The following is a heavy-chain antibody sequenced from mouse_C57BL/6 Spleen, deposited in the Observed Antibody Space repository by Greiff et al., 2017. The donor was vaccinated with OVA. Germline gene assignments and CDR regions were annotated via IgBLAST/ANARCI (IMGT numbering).Heavy chain of an antibody. Sequence: EVKLQESGPGLVKPSQSLSLTCSVTGYSITSGYYWNWIRQLPGNKLEWMGYISYDGSNNYNPSLKNRISITRDTSKNQFFLKLNSVTTEDTATYYCARGYYGNSFDYWGQGTTLTVSS. CDR1: GYSITSGYY. CDR2: ISYDGSN. D-gene: IGHD2-1*01. V-gene: IGHV3-6*01. CDR3: ARGYYGNSFDY. J-gene: IGHJ2*01.